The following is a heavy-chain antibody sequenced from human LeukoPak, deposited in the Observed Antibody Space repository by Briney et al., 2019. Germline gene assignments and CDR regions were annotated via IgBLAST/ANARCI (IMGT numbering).Heavy chain of an antibody. Sequence: SETLSLTCAVYGGSFSGYYWSWIRQPPGKGLEWIGEINHSGSTNYNPSLKSRVTISVDTSKNQLSLKLSSVTAADTAVYYCARGTLAGCSSTSCYGLDYWGQGTLVTVSS. CDR1: GGSFSGYY. CDR3: ARGTLAGCSSTSCYGLDY. V-gene: IGHV4-34*01. D-gene: IGHD2-2*01. J-gene: IGHJ4*02. CDR2: INHSGST.